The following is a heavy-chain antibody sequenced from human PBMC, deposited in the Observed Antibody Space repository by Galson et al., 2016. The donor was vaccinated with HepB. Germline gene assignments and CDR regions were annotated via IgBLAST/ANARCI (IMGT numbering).Heavy chain of an antibody. CDR2: IYHGGST. Sequence: LSLTCAVSGGSIRSSNWWSWVRQPPGKGLEWIGEIYHGGSTDYSPSLKRRVTISVDKSKNQFSLKLTSLTAADTAIYYCASGTAGYRLDDWGQGTLVIVSS. CDR3: ASGTAGYRLDD. D-gene: IGHD1-1*01. CDR1: GGSIRSSNW. V-gene: IGHV4-4*02. J-gene: IGHJ4*02.